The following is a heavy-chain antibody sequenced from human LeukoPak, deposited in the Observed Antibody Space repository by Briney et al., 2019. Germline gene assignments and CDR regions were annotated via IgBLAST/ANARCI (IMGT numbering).Heavy chain of an antibody. CDR3: ARVRGSSWYGGGELAY. J-gene: IGHJ4*02. CDR1: GGSISSYY. D-gene: IGHD6-13*01. V-gene: IGHV4-59*01. Sequence: SETLSLTCTVSGGSISSYYWSWIRQPPGKGLEWIGYIYYSGSTNYNPSLKSRVTISVDTSKNQFSLKLSSVTAADTAVYYCARVRGSSWYGGGELAYWGQGTLVTVSS. CDR2: IYYSGST.